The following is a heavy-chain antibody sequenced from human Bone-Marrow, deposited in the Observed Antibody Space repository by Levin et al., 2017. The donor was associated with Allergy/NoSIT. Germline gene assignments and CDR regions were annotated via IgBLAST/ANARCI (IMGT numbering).Heavy chain of an antibody. CDR3: VKDIRARHRGDDNAGYYGMDV. CDR2: ISWKSGSV. Sequence: GGSLRLSCAASGFIFDDYAMHWVRQAPGKGLEWVSVISWKSGSVGYADSVKGRFTISRDNAKNSLYLQMNSLRAEDTAVYYCVKDIRARHRGDDNAGYYGMDVWGRGTTVTVSS. J-gene: IGHJ6*02. V-gene: IGHV3-9*01. CDR1: GFIFDDYA. D-gene: IGHD5-12*01.